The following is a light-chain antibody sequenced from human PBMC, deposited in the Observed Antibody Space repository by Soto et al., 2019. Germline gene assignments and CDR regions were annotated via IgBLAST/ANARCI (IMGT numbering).Light chain of an antibody. CDR1: SSNVGSNI. J-gene: IGLJ2*01. CDR2: GTS. CDR3: AAWDDSLNGVV. Sequence: QSVLTQPPSASGTPGQRVALSCSGSSSNVGSNIVTWYQQIPGTAPRVLIYGTSQRPSGVPDRFSGPKSGTSASLAISGLQSDDEADYYCAAWDDSLNGVVFGGGTKLTVL. V-gene: IGLV1-44*01.